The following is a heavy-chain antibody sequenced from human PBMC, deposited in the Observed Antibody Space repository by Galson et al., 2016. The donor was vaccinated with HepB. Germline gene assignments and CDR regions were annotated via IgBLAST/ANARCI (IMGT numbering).Heavy chain of an antibody. CDR1: GFTFSSYS. D-gene: IGHD4-17*01. Sequence: SLRLSCAASGFTFSSYSMNWVRQAPVKGLEWVSSISSSSSYIYYADSVKGRFTISRDNAKNSLYLQMNSLRAEDTAVYYCARAVSWDYGDYAGYWGQGTLVTVSS. CDR3: ARAVSWDYGDYAGY. CDR2: ISSSSSYI. V-gene: IGHV3-21*01. J-gene: IGHJ4*02.